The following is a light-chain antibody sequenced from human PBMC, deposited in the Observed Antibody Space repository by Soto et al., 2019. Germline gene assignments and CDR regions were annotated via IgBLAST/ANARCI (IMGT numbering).Light chain of an antibody. V-gene: IGKV1-27*01. CDR3: QKDNSAPRT. J-gene: IGKJ1*01. CDR1: QGISNY. CDR2: AAS. Sequence: DIQMTQSPSSLSASVGDRVTITCRASQGISNYLAWYQQKPGKVPKLLIYAASTSQSGVPSRFSGSGSGTDCTLTISSQHPEDVATYYCQKDNSAPRTFGQGTKVEIK.